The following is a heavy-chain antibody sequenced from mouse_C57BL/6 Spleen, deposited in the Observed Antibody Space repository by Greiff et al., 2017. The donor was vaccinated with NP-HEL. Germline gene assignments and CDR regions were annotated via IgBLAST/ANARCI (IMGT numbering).Heavy chain of an antibody. CDR1: GYSITSGYD. CDR3: ARAYYGSLFDY. V-gene: IGHV3-1*01. J-gene: IGHJ2*01. Sequence: VQLQQSGPGMVKPSQSLSLTCTVTGYSITSGYDWHWIRHFPGNKLEWMGYISYSGSTNYNPSLKSRISITHDTSKNHFFLKLNSVTTEDTATYYCARAYYGSLFDYWGQGTTLTVSS. D-gene: IGHD1-1*01. CDR2: ISYSGST.